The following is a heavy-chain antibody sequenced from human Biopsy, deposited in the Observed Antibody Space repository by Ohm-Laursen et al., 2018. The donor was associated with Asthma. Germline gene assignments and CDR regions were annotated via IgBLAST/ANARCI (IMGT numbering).Heavy chain of an antibody. J-gene: IGHJ4*02. CDR1: GFAVSRAH. D-gene: IGHD3-22*01. V-gene: IGHV3-53*01. CDR2: IYSGGTS. CDR3: ARGDSSNWSHYYFDY. Sequence: LTCAASGFAVSRAHMFWVRQAPGKGLEWVSVIYSGGTSHTADSVRGRFTISRDYSKNTLYLQMHSLRAEDTAAYYCARGDSSNWSHYYFDYWGQGTLVTVSS.